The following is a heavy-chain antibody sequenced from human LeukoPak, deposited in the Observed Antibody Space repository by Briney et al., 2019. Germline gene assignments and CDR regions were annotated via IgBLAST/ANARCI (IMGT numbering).Heavy chain of an antibody. CDR2: INPNSGGT. Sequence: ASVKVSCKASGYTFTGYYMHWVRQAPGQGLEWMGWINPNSGGTNYAQKFQGRVTMTRDTSISTAYMELSRLRSDDTAVYYCARTHCSGGSRYSRWFDPWGQGTLVTVSS. CDR3: ARTHCSGGSRYSRWFDP. V-gene: IGHV1-2*02. CDR1: GYTFTGYY. D-gene: IGHD2-15*01. J-gene: IGHJ5*02.